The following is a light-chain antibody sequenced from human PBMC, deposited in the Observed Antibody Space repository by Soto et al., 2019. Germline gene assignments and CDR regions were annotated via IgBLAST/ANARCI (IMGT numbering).Light chain of an antibody. CDR3: QHYSTYLWT. J-gene: IGKJ1*01. CDR1: QSISGW. Sequence: DIQMTQSPSTLSASVGDRVTITCRASQSISGWLAWYQQKPGKALKLLIYKVSIFESGVPSRFSGSGFGTEFTFSISSLQPDDFATYYCQHYSTYLWTFGQGTKVGIK. CDR2: KVS. V-gene: IGKV1-5*03.